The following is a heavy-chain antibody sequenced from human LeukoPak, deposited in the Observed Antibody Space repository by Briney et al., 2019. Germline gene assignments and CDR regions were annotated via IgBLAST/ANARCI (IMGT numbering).Heavy chain of an antibody. V-gene: IGHV4-61*02. CDR2: IYPSGDS. CDR1: GGSISSGSFY. J-gene: IGHJ4*02. CDR3: ARGYDRNGYQSRGFDY. D-gene: IGHD3-22*01. Sequence: RSSETLSLTCTVSGGSISSGSFYWSWIRQTAGKGLEWIGRIYPSGDSQYSPSFRSRATISLDTRNQFSLKLSSVTAADTAVYFCARGYDRNGYQSRGFDYWGQGALVSVSS.